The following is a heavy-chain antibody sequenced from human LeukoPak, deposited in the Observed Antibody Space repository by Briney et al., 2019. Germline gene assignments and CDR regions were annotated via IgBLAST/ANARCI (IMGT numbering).Heavy chain of an antibody. V-gene: IGHV4-30-4*07. CDR1: GGSISSGGYS. CDR2: IYYSGST. D-gene: IGHD3-10*01. J-gene: IGHJ5*02. CDR3: ARVLLNHGRVRGVRGLDP. Sequence: MASETLSLTCAVSGGSISSGGYSWSWIRQPPGKGLEWIGYIYYSGSTYYNPSLKSRVTISVDTSKNQFSLKLSSVTAADTAVYYCARVLLNHGRVRGVRGLDPWGQGTLVTVSS.